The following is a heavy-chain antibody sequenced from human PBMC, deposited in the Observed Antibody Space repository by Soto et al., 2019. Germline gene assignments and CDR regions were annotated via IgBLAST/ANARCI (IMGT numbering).Heavy chain of an antibody. J-gene: IGHJ4*02. CDR1: GFTFGSYG. D-gene: IGHD5-18*01. Sequence: QVQLVESGGGVVQPGRSLRLSCAASGFTFGSYGMHWVRQAPGKGLEWVAVISYDGSNKYYADSVKGRFTISRDNSKNTLYLQMNSLRAEDTAVYYCAKDQGGYSYGPNDYWGQGTLVTVSS. CDR2: ISYDGSNK. V-gene: IGHV3-30*18. CDR3: AKDQGGYSYGPNDY.